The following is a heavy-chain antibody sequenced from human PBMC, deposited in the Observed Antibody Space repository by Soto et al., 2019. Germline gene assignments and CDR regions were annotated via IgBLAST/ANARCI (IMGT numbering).Heavy chain of an antibody. Sequence: LSLTCTVSGGSISSSSYYWGWIRQPPGKGLEWIGSIYYSGSTYYNPSLKSRVTISVDTSKNQFSLKLSSVTAADTAVYYCIRGCRASCYVRGIDYWGQGTLVTSPQ. D-gene: IGHD3-16*01. V-gene: IGHV4-39*01. CDR3: IRGCRASCYVRGIDY. CDR2: IYYSGST. J-gene: IGHJ4*02. CDR1: GGSISSSSYY.